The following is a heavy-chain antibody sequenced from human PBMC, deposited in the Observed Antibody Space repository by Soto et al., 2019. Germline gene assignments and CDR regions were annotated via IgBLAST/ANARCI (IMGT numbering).Heavy chain of an antibody. CDR2: ISYSGTT. D-gene: IGHD3-16*01. J-gene: IGHJ4*02. Sequence: QVQLQESGPGLVKPSEPLSLTCTFSGDSISSSNYYLGWIRESPGKGLEWIGSISYSGTTYYNPSRRSRVTVAVDTSKSQFCLKVSSATATDTAVYYCARGVDYTWEMNRHYYFDHWAQGTLATVSS. CDR3: ARGVDYTWEMNRHYYFDH. CDR1: GDSISSSNYY. V-gene: IGHV4-39*01.